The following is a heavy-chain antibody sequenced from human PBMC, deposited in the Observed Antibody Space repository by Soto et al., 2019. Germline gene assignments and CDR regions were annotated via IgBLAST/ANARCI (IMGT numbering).Heavy chain of an antibody. Sequence: QVQLVESGGGVVQPGRSLRLSCAASGFTFSSYGMHWVRQAPGKGLERGAVIWYDGSNKYYADSVKGRFTISRDNSKNALYLQMNSLRAEDTAVYYCARDGITPLTGYSSGWYLGYWGQGTLVTVSS. CDR2: IWYDGSNK. CDR1: GFTFSSYG. D-gene: IGHD6-19*01. J-gene: IGHJ4*02. V-gene: IGHV3-33*01. CDR3: ARDGITPLTGYSSGWYLGY.